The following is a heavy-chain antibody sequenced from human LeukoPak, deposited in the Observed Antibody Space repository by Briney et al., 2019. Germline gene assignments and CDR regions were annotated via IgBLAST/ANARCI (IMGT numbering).Heavy chain of an antibody. V-gene: IGHV3-48*01. CDR3: ARDSDSGRKYYYYYYMDV. CDR2: ISSSSSTI. Sequence: GGSLRLSCAASGFTFSSYSMNWVRQAPGKGLEWVSYISSSSSTIYYADSVKGRFTISRDNAKNSLYLQMNSLRAEDTAVYYCARDSDSGRKYYYYYYMDVWGKGTTVTVSS. CDR1: GFTFSSYS. J-gene: IGHJ6*03. D-gene: IGHD3-10*01.